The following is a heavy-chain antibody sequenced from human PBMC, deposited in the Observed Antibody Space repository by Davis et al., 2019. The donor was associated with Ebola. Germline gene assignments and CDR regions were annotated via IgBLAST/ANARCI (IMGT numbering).Heavy chain of an antibody. CDR2: ISWNSGSI. J-gene: IGHJ6*03. CDR3: AREGDYYYMDV. CDR1: GFTFDDYA. Sequence: SLKISCAASGFTFDDYAMHWVRQAPGKGLEWVSGISWNSGSIGYADSVKGRFTISRDNAKNSLYLQMNSLRAEDTAVYYCAREGDYYYMDVWGKGTTVTVSS. V-gene: IGHV3-9*01. D-gene: IGHD3-16*01.